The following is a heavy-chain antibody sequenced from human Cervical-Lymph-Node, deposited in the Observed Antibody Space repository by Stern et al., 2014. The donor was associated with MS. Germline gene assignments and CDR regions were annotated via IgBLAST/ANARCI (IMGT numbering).Heavy chain of an antibody. Sequence: QVQLQESGPGLVKPSGTLSLTCAVSGDSISNNDWWTWIRQSPGKGLEWIGEIYHSGTTMYNPSLKSRINISVDKSKNQFSLKLSSVTAADTAVYYCARRSNNWYSDYWGQGTLVTVSS. D-gene: IGHD6-13*01. V-gene: IGHV4-4*02. CDR1: GDSISNNDW. CDR2: IYHSGTT. CDR3: ARRSNNWYSDY. J-gene: IGHJ4*01.